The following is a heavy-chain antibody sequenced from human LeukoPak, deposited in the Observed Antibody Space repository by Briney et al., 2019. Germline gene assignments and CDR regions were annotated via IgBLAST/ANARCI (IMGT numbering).Heavy chain of an antibody. D-gene: IGHD3-10*01. CDR1: GGSFSGYY. CDR2: INHSGST. CDR3: ARGPPGSGSGSYKRRYYYYYYMDV. J-gene: IGHJ6*03. V-gene: IGHV4-34*01. Sequence: PSETLSLTCAVYGGSFSGYYWSWIRQPPGKGLEWIGEINHSGSTNYNPSLKSRVTISVDTSKNQFSLKLSSVTAADTAVYYCARGPPGSGSGSYKRRYYYYYYMDVWGKGTTVTVSS.